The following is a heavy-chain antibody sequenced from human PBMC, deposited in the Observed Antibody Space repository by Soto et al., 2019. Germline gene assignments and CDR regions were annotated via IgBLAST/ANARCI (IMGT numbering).Heavy chain of an antibody. D-gene: IGHD6-19*01. Sequence: QVQLVESGGGVVQPGRSLRLSCAASGFTFSSYGMHWGRQAPGKGLEWVAVISYGGCNKYSADSVKGRFPISSDNSQNTRYLQMNGLRAEDTAVHYRAKDLRGTGIAVADTTFDYLGQGSLVTVAS. CDR2: ISYGGCNK. J-gene: IGHJ4*02. CDR1: GFTFSSYG. V-gene: IGHV3-30*18. CDR3: AKDLRGTGIAVADTTFDY.